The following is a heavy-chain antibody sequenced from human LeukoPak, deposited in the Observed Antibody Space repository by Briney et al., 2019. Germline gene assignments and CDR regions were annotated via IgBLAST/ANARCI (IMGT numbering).Heavy chain of an antibody. D-gene: IGHD5-18*01. CDR2: IYYSGST. V-gene: IGHV4-39*07. J-gene: IGHJ4*02. CDR1: GGSISSSSYY. Sequence: SETLSLTCTVSGGSISSSSYYWGWIRQPPGKGLEWIGSIYYSGSTNYNPSLKSRVTISVDKSKNQFSLKLSSVTAADTAVYYCARSGRGYSYGPRDWGQGTLVTVSS. CDR3: ARSGRGYSYGPRD.